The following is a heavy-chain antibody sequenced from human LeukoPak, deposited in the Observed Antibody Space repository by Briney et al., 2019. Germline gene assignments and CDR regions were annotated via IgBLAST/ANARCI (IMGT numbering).Heavy chain of an antibody. V-gene: IGHV4-4*07. CDR2: IHASEIT. D-gene: IGHD6-19*01. CDR1: GGSINVDYNTDY. Sequence: PSETLSLTCNVSGGSINVDYNTDYWGWIRQPAGKGLEWIGRIHASEITSYNPSFRGRVTVSLDKSMNQVSLHLASVTAADTAVYYCARDLGINTGWYGFDSWGLGILVTVSS. J-gene: IGHJ4*02. CDR3: ARDLGINTGWYGFDS.